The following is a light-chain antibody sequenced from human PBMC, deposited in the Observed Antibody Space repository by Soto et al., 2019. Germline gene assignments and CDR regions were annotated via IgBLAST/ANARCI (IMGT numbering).Light chain of an antibody. Sequence: IVLTQSPDTLSLSPGARPTLSGTASQTVIHNYLAWHQQKPGQTPRLLVYGASSRATGIPARFSGSGSWTDFTLTISRLEPEDFAVYYCQQHGTSPITFGQGTRLEIK. CDR2: GAS. V-gene: IGKV3-20*01. CDR1: QTVIHNY. CDR3: QQHGTSPIT. J-gene: IGKJ5*01.